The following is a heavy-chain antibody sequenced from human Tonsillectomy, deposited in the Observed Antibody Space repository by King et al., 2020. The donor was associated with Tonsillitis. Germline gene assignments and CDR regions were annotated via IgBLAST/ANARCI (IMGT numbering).Heavy chain of an antibody. V-gene: IGHV3-48*02. CDR3: ARENSRGLLWFGSL. J-gene: IGHJ4*02. Sequence: VQLVESGGSLVQPGGSLRLSCAASGFTFSSYSMNWVRQAPGKGLEWVSYISSSSSTIYYADSVKGRFTISRDNAKNSLYLQMNSLRDEDTAVYYCARENSRGLLWFGSLRGQGTLVTVSS. D-gene: IGHD3-10*01. CDR2: ISSSSSTI. CDR1: GFTFSSYS.